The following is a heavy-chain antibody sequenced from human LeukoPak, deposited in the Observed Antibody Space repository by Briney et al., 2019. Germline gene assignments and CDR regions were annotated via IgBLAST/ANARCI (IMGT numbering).Heavy chain of an antibody. V-gene: IGHV3-7*05. Sequence: GGSLRHSCAASGFTFSSYWMSWVRQAPGKGLEWVANIKQHGSEQYYVDSVKGRFTISRDNAKNSLYLQMNSLRADDTAVYYCAREGRESQGFDYWGQGTLVTVSS. D-gene: IGHD3-10*01. CDR3: AREGRESQGFDY. CDR1: GFTFSSYW. CDR2: IKQHGSEQ. J-gene: IGHJ4*02.